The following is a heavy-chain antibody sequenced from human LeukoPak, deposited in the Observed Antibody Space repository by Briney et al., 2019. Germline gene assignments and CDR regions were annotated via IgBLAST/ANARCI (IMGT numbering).Heavy chain of an antibody. D-gene: IGHD6-19*01. V-gene: IGHV4-4*07. CDR1: GGSISSYY. CDR2: IYTSGST. Sequence: SETLSLTCTVSGGSISSYYWSWIRQPAGRGLEWIGRIYTSGSTNYNPSLKSRVTMSVDTSKNQFSLKLSSVTAADTAVYYCARDLHSSGWYYFDYWGQGTLVTVSS. J-gene: IGHJ4*02. CDR3: ARDLHSSGWYYFDY.